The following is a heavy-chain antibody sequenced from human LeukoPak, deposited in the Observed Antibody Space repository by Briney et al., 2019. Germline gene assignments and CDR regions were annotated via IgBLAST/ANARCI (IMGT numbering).Heavy chain of an antibody. CDR3: ARDREGLAYFDY. J-gene: IGHJ4*02. V-gene: IGHV1-2*02. D-gene: IGHD3/OR15-3a*01. Sequence: ASVKVSCKASGYTFTGKFIHWVRQAPGQGLEWMGWIDPNSGGADYAQKFRGRVTMTRDTSTSTAYMDLSSLISDDTAVYYCARDREGLAYFDYWGQGTLVTVSS. CDR1: GYTFTGKF. CDR2: IDPNSGGA.